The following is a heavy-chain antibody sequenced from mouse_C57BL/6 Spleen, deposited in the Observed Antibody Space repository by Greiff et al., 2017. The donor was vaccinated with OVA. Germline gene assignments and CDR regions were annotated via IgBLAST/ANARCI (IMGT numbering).Heavy chain of an antibody. V-gene: IGHV1-22*01. CDR2: INPNNGGT. J-gene: IGHJ1*03. CDR1: GYTFTDYN. D-gene: IGHD2-4*01. Sequence: VQLQQSGPELVKPGASVKMSCKASGYTFTDYNMHWVKQNHGKSLEWIGYINPNNGGTSYNQKFKGKATLTVNKSSSTAYMELRSLTSEDAAVDYCASKDYDWYVDVWGTGTTVTVSS. CDR3: ASKDYDWYVDV.